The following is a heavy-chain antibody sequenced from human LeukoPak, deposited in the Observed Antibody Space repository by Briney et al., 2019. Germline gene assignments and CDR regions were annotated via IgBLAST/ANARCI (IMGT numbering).Heavy chain of an antibody. V-gene: IGHV1-46*01. CDR3: ARDFGYCSGGSCYSTPYFDY. CDR2: INPSGGST. Sequence: ASVKVSCKASGYTFTSYYMHWVRQAPGQGLEWMGIINPSGGSTSYAQKFQGRVTMTRDMSTSTVYMELSSLRSEDTAVYYCARDFGYCSGGSCYSTPYFDYWGRGTLVTVSS. J-gene: IGHJ2*01. D-gene: IGHD2-15*01. CDR1: GYTFTSYY.